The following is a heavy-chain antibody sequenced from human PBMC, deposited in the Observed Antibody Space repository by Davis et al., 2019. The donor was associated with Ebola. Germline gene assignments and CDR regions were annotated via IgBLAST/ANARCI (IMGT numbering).Heavy chain of an antibody. D-gene: IGHD6-13*01. CDR1: GVSISSSHFY. Sequence: SETLSLTCTVSGVSISSSHFYWAWIRQPPGKGLEWIGSIYSSTTTYYMASLKSRVTISVDTSKNQFSLKLSAVTAADTAVYYCARGYSSSWDEFDYWGQGTLVTVSS. J-gene: IGHJ4*02. V-gene: IGHV4-39*07. CDR2: IYSSTTT. CDR3: ARGYSSSWDEFDY.